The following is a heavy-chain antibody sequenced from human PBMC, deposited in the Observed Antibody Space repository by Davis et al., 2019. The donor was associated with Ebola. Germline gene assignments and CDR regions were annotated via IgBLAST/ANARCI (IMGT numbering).Heavy chain of an antibody. Sequence: SLKISCAASGITSDDYGMHAMHWVRQAPAKGLEWVPGISWNSGDIGYADSVKGRFTISRDSAKTSLYLQMDSLRVDDTALYYCVRDKGQGYRYHYYGMDVWGQGTTVIVAS. D-gene: IGHD1-1*01. J-gene: IGHJ6*02. V-gene: IGHV3-9*02. CDR1: GITSDDYGMHA. CDR2: ISWNSGDI. CDR3: VRDKGQGYRYHYYGMDV.